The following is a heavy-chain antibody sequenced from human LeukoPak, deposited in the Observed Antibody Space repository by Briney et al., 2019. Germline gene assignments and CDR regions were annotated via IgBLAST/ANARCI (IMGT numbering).Heavy chain of an antibody. V-gene: IGHV3-30*18. CDR3: AKGGYYYDSSGYYYLHY. D-gene: IGHD3-22*01. CDR1: GFTFSSYG. J-gene: IGHJ4*02. CDR2: ISYDGSNK. Sequence: GGSLRLSCAASGFTFSSYGMHWVRQAPGKGLEWVAVISYDGSNKYYADSVKGRFTISRDNSKNTLYLQMNSLRAEDTAVYYCAKGGYYYDSSGYYYLHYWGQGTLVTASS.